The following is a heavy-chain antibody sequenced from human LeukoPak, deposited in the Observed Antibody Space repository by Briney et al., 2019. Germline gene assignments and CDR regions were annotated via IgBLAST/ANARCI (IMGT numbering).Heavy chain of an antibody. Sequence: SVKVPCKASGGTFSSYAISWVRQAPGQGLEWMGGIIPIFGTANYAQKFQGRVTITTDESTSTAYMELSSLRSEDTAVYYCARNIVVVPAPQGTANYYYCMDVWGKGTTVTVSS. D-gene: IGHD2-2*01. CDR2: IIPIFGTA. J-gene: IGHJ6*03. CDR3: ARNIVVVPAPQGTANYYYCMDV. V-gene: IGHV1-69*05. CDR1: GGTFSSYA.